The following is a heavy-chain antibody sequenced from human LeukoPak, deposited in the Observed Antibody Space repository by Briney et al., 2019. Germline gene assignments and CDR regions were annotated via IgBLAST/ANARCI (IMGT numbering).Heavy chain of an antibody. CDR2: IIPIFGTA. CDR3: AREDTPAAVKRGWFDP. J-gene: IGHJ5*02. CDR1: GGTFSSYA. V-gene: IGHV1-69*05. D-gene: IGHD6-13*01. Sequence: GASVKVSCKASGGTFSSYAISWVRQAPGQGLEWMGGIIPIFGTANYAQKFQGRVTITTDESTSTAYMELSSLRPDDTAVYYCAREDTPAAVKRGWFDPWGQGTLVTVSS.